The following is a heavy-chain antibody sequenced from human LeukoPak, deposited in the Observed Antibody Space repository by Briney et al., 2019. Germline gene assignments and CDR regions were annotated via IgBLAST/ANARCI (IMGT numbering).Heavy chain of an antibody. J-gene: IGHJ6*02. CDR1: GFTVSSNY. D-gene: IGHD1-26*01. CDR2: IYSGGST. V-gene: IGHV3-53*01. Sequence: PGGSLRLSCAASGFTVSSNYMSWVRQAPGKGLEWVSVIYSGGSTYYADSVKGRFTISRDNSKNTLYLQMNSLRAEDTAVYYCARDRMVGATTGYYYYGMDVGGQGTTVTVSS. CDR3: ARDRMVGATTGYYYYGMDV.